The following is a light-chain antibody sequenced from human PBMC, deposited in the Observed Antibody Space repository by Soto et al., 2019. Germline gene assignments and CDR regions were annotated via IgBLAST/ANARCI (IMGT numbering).Light chain of an antibody. V-gene: IGKV3-20*01. J-gene: IGKJ1*01. CDR2: GAS. CDR3: QQYGSSAWP. CDR1: QSLNSNY. Sequence: EIVLTQSPGTLSLSPGERATLSCRASQSLNSNYFAWYQQKPGQAPRLLIYGASSRATGIPDRFSGSGSGTDFTLTISRLDPDDFAVYYCQQYGSSAWPFGQGTKVEF.